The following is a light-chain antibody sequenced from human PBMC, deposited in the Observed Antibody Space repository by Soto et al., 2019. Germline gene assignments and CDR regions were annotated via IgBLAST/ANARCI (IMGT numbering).Light chain of an antibody. Sequence: DIQMTQSPSSVSASVGDRVTITCRASQGISSWLAWYQQKPGKAPKLLVYAACSLQSGVPSRFSGSGSGTDFSLTISSLQSEDFATYSCKQPNSFPYTFGQGTKLEIK. CDR2: AAC. CDR3: KQPNSFPYT. CDR1: QGISSW. V-gene: IGKV1-12*01. J-gene: IGKJ2*01.